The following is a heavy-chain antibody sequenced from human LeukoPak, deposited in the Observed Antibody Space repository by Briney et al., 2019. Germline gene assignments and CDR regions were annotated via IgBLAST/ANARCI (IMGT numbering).Heavy chain of an antibody. CDR3: ARGPGRVVVVPAAGEVDV. CDR2: INHSGST. J-gene: IGHJ6*02. CDR1: GGSFSGYY. D-gene: IGHD2-2*01. Sequence: SETLSLTCAVYGGSFSGYYWSWIRQPPGKGLEWIGEINHSGSTNYNPSLKSRVTISVDTSKNQFSLKLSSVTAADTAVYYCARGPGRVVVVPAAGEVDVWGQGTTVTVSS. V-gene: IGHV4-34*01.